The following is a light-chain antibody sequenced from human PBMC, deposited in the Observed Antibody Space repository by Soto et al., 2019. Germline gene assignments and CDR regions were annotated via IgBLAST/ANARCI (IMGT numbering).Light chain of an antibody. CDR2: EVS. J-gene: IGLJ2*01. CDR3: SSFAGNNNLV. V-gene: IGLV2-8*01. Sequence: QSALTQPPSASGSPGQSVTISCTGTSSDVGGYNYVSWYQQHPGKAPKIMISEVSKRPSGVPDRFSGSKSGNTASLTVSVLQAEDEADYYCSSFAGNNNLVFGGGTKLTVL. CDR1: SSDVGGYNY.